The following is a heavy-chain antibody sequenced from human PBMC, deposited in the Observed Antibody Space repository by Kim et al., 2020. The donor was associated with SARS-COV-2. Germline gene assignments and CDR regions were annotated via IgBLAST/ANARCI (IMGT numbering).Heavy chain of an antibody. CDR3: ARDFGYCSSTSCYSNWFDP. J-gene: IGHJ5*02. D-gene: IGHD2-2*02. CDR2: INAGNGNT. Sequence: ASVKVSCKASGYTFTSYAMHWVRQAPGQRLEWMGWINAGNGNTKYSQKFQGRVTITRDTSASTAYMELSSLRSEDTAVYYCARDFGYCSSTSCYSNWFDPWGQGTLVTVS. V-gene: IGHV1-3*01. CDR1: GYTFTSYA.